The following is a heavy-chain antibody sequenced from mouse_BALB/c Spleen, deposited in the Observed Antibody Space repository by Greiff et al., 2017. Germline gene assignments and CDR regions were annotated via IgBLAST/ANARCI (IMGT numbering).Heavy chain of an antibody. J-gene: IGHJ4*01. CDR3: ARYYYGSSDYYAMDY. CDR2: ISCYNGAT. CDR1: GYSFTGYY. V-gene: IGHV1S34*01. D-gene: IGHD1-1*01. Sequence: LVKTGASVKISCKASGYSFTGYYMHWVKQSHGKSLEWIGYISCYNGATSYNQKFKGKATFTVDTSSSTAYMQFNSLTSEDSAVYYCARYYYGSSDYYAMDYWGQGTSVTVSS.